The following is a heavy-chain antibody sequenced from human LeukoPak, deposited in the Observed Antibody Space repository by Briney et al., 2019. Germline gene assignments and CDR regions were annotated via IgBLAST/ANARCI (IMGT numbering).Heavy chain of an antibody. CDR3: ARAPRGYSYGFRNSFDP. V-gene: IGHV4-34*01. CDR1: GGSFSGYY. Sequence: SETLSLACAVYGGSFSGYYWSWIRQPPGKGLEWIGEINHSGSTNYNPSLKSRVTISVDTSKNQFSLKLSSVTAADTAVYYCARAPRGYSYGFRNSFDPWGQGTLVTVSS. J-gene: IGHJ5*02. D-gene: IGHD5-18*01. CDR2: INHSGST.